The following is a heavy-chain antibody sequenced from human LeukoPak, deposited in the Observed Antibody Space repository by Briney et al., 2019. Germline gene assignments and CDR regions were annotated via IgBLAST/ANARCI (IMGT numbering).Heavy chain of an antibody. Sequence: SETLSLTCALSTDSGSSGNWWSWVRQPPGKGLEWIGEVHKTGKTNYNPSLKTRVTISIDASKNQLSLELTSVTAADAAVYYCARELLGAPTPGAYWGQGTRVTVSS. D-gene: IGHD7-27*01. CDR1: TDSGSSGNW. J-gene: IGHJ4*02. V-gene: IGHV4-4*02. CDR2: VHKTGKT. CDR3: ARELLGAPTPGAY.